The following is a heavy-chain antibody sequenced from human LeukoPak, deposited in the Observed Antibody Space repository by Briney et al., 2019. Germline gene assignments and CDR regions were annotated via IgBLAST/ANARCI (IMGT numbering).Heavy chain of an antibody. CDR3: ARHYLGGNYPDYFNH. J-gene: IGHJ4*02. D-gene: IGHD1-26*01. Sequence: SETLSLTCTVSGASVSTYYWSWIRQPPGKGLEWIGYMSYSGSTNYNPSLKSRVTISIDTSKNQFSLNLNSVTAADTALYSCARHYLGGNYPDYFNHWGQGTLVTVSS. CDR2: MSYSGST. V-gene: IGHV4-59*08. CDR1: GASVSTYY.